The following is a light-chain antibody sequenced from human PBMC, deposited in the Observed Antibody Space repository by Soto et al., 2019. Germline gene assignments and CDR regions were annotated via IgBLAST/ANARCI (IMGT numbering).Light chain of an antibody. J-gene: IGLJ1*01. CDR3: CSYAGSSTPYV. CDR1: SSDVGSYNL. Sequence: QSALTQPASVSGSPGQSITISCTGTSSDVGSYNLVSWYQQHPGKAPKLMIHEVSKRPSGVSNRFSGSKSGNTASLTISGLQAEDEADYYCCSYAGSSTPYVFGTGTQLTVL. CDR2: EVS. V-gene: IGLV2-23*02.